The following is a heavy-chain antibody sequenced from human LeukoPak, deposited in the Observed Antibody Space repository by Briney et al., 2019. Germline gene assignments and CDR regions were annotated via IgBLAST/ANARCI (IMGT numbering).Heavy chain of an antibody. J-gene: IGHJ4*02. Sequence: TSETLSLTCTVSGGSIRNYYWSWIRQPPGKGLEWIGYIYYSGSTNYNPSLKSRVTISVDTSKNQFSLKLSSVTAADTAVYYCARVSGYDWESFYDYWGQGTLVTVSS. CDR2: IYYSGST. V-gene: IGHV4-59*01. D-gene: IGHD5-12*01. CDR3: ARVSGYDWESFYDY. CDR1: GGSIRNYY.